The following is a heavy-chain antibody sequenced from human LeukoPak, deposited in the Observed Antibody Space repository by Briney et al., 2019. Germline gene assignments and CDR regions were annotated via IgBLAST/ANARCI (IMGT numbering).Heavy chain of an antibody. V-gene: IGHV4-59*01. D-gene: IGHD6-6*01. J-gene: IGHJ4*02. CDR2: IYGGGST. CDR3: ARSPSSSPYFDY. CDR1: GGSIRSYY. Sequence: KTSETLSLTCTVSGGSIRSYYWSWIRQAPGKGLEWVGYIYGGGSTNYSPSLKSRVTISVDMSKNQFSLKLSSVTAAETAVYYCARSPSSSPYFDYWGQGTLVTVSS.